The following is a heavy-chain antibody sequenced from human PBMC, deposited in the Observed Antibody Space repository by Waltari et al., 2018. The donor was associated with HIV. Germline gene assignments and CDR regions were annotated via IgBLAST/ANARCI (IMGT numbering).Heavy chain of an antibody. Sequence: VQVVESGGGLVLPVGSLRLHCEGSGFNITGSYMSWVRQGPGKGVEWVGMIYNGGGTKDTDAVKGRFIISGDNSKNTILLQMNRLRIEDTAVYYCASLPRAPDTGFGMDVWGQGTTVTVSS. V-gene: IGHV3-66*01. J-gene: IGHJ6*02. CDR3: ASLPRAPDTGFGMDV. CDR1: GFNITGSY. D-gene: IGHD5-18*01. CDR2: IYNGGGT.